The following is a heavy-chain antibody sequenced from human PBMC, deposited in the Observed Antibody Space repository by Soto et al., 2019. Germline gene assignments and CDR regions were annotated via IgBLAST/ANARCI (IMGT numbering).Heavy chain of an antibody. CDR1: GGSISSSNL. D-gene: IGHD2-21*02. CDR3: AREPVVTATPGWFDP. Sequence: PSGPPDLTCAVSGGSISSSNLWSWVLPPPGKGLEWIGEIYHSGSISYNPSLKSRVTISVDKSKNQFSLKLSSVTAADTAVYYCAREPVVTATPGWFDPWGQGTLVTVSS. CDR2: IYHSGSI. V-gene: IGHV4-4*02. J-gene: IGHJ5*02.